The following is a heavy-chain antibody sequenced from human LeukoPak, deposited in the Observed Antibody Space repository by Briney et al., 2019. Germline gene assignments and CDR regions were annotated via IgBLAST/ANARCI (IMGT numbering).Heavy chain of an antibody. CDR3: ARAGGYCCSTSCYSSYYYYFMDV. CDR2: INPKSGVT. Sequence: EASVKVSCKASGYTFTDYYLHWVRQAPGQGLEWMGWINPKSGVTDSKMKFQGRVTLTRDTSITTAYMELISLTSDDAAVYYCARAGGYCCSTSCYSSYYYYFMDVWGKGTTVTVSS. CDR1: GYTFTDYY. V-gene: IGHV1-2*02. D-gene: IGHD2-2*03. J-gene: IGHJ6*03.